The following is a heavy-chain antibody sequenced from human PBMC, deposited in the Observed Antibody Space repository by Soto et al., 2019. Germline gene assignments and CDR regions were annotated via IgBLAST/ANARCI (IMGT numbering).Heavy chain of an antibody. D-gene: IGHD5-18*01. CDR3: ARATAQIQLWLRSDYYYYGMDV. V-gene: IGHV1-3*01. CDR2: INAGNGNT. J-gene: IGHJ6*02. Sequence: ASVKVSCKASGYTFTSYAMHWVHQAPGQRLEWMGWINAGNGNTKYSQKFQGRVTITRDTSASTAYMELSSLRSEDTAVYYCARATAQIQLWLRSDYYYYGMDVWGQGTTVTVSS. CDR1: GYTFTSYA.